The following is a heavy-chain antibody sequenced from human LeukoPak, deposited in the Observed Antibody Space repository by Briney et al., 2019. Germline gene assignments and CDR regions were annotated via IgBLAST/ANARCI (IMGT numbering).Heavy chain of an antibody. CDR3: ARGGYYGSGSPTG. CDR1: GGSISSYY. CDR2: IHYTGST. V-gene: IGHV4-59*01. D-gene: IGHD3-10*01. Sequence: SETLSLTCTVSGGSISSYYWSWIRQSPGKGLECIGYIHYTGSTNYNPSLKSRVTISVETSKNQFSLKLKSVTAADTAVYYCARGGYYGSGSPTGWGQGTLVTVSS. J-gene: IGHJ4*02.